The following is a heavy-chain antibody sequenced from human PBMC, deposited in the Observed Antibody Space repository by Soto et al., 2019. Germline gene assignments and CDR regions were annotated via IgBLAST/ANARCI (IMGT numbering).Heavy chain of an antibody. J-gene: IGHJ4*02. CDR2: IYPGDSDT. Sequence: GESLKISCKGSGYSFTSYWIGWVRQMPGKGLEWMGIIYPGDSDTRYSPSFQGQVTISADKSISTAYLQWSSLKASDTAVYYCATSEGRDGYSFDYWGPGTLVTVSS. D-gene: IGHD5-12*01. V-gene: IGHV5-51*01. CDR3: ATSEGRDGYSFDY. CDR1: GYSFTSYW.